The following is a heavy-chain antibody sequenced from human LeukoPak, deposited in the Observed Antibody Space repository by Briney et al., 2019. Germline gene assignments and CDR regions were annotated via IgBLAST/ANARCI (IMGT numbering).Heavy chain of an antibody. Sequence: GGSLRLSCAASGFTFSSYSMNWVRQAPGERLEWVSSISSSSTYIYYADSVKGRFTISRDDAKNSLFLQMNSLRAEDTAVYYCARDRDYAFDYWGQGTLVTVSS. V-gene: IGHV3-21*01. CDR1: GFTFSSYS. J-gene: IGHJ4*02. CDR3: ARDRDYAFDY. CDR2: ISSSSTYI. D-gene: IGHD4-17*01.